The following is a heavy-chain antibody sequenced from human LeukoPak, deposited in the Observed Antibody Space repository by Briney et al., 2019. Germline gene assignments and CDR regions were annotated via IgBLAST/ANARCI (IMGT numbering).Heavy chain of an antibody. CDR2: INPSGGAT. Sequence: GASVKVSCKASGYTFSSYYFHWVRQAPGQGLEWMGLINPSGGATSYAQKFQGRVTITADKSTSTAYMELSSLRSEDTAVYYCARGPGIAVAGTVDYWGQGTLVTVSS. CDR3: ARGPGIAVAGTVDY. V-gene: IGHV1-46*01. J-gene: IGHJ4*02. CDR1: GYTFSSYY. D-gene: IGHD6-19*01.